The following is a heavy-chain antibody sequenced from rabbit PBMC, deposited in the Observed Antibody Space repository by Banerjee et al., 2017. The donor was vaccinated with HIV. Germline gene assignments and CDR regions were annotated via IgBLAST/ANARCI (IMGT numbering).Heavy chain of an antibody. D-gene: IGHD4-1*01. J-gene: IGHJ3*01. Sequence: QQHLEESGGGLVKPEGSLTLTCTASGFSFNNNYVMCWVRQAPGKGLEWIGYIYPDYGTTDYASWVNGRFTISLDNARTTVFLRMTSLTAADTATYFCARYYDSSGWGLDLWGQGTLVTVS. V-gene: IGHV1S45*01. CDR2: IYPDYGTT. CDR1: GFSFNNNYV. CDR3: ARYYDSSGWGLDL.